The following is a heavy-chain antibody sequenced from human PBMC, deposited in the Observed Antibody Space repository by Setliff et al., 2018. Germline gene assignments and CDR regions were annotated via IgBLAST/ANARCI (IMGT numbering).Heavy chain of an antibody. CDR1: GYSFSISW. Sequence: RGESLKISCKDSGYSFSISWIGWVRQLPGKGLDWMGLIWPGDSLIKYSPSFQGQVTISADKSISTAYLQWSNLKASDTAIYYCARPSAGWSKPFDVWGQGTMVTVSS. V-gene: IGHV5-51*01. J-gene: IGHJ3*01. CDR2: IWPGDSLI. CDR3: ARPSAGWSKPFDV. D-gene: IGHD6-19*01.